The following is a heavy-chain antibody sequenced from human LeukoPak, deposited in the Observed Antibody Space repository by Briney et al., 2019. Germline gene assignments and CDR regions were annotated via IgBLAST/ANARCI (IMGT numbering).Heavy chain of an antibody. D-gene: IGHD4/OR15-4a*01. V-gene: IGHV3-53*01. CDR3: ARRAGAYSHPYDY. Sequence: GGSLRLSCTVSGFTVSSNSMSWVRQAPRKGLEWVSFIYSDNTHYSDSVKGRFTISRDNSKNTLYLQMNSLRAEDTAVYYCARRAGAYSHPYDYWGQGTLVTVSS. CDR2: IYSDNT. CDR1: GFTVSSNS. J-gene: IGHJ4*02.